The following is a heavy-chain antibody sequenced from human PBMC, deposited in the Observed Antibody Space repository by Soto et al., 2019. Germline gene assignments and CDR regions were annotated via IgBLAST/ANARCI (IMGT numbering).Heavy chain of an antibody. V-gene: IGHV4-31*03. Sequence: QVQLQESDPGLVKPSQTLSLTCTVSGGSISSGGYYWSWIRQHPGKGLEWIGYIYYSGSTYYNPSLKSRVTISVDTSKNQFSLKLSSVTAADTAVYYCARGVTMVRGPMGAFDYWGQGTLVTVSS. CDR1: GGSISSGGYY. CDR3: ARGVTMVRGPMGAFDY. CDR2: IYYSGST. J-gene: IGHJ4*02. D-gene: IGHD3-10*01.